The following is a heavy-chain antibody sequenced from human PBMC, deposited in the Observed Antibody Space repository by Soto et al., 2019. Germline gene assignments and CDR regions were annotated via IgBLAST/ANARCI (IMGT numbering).Heavy chain of an antibody. J-gene: IGHJ4*02. D-gene: IGHD4-17*01. Sequence: GGSLRLSCAASGFTFNSYAMSWVLQAPGKGLEWVSAISGSGGSTYYADFAKGRFTISRDNSKNTLYLQMNSLRADDTAVYYCAKVDARNTVTTLHYWGQGTLVTVSS. CDR3: AKVDARNTVTTLHY. CDR1: GFTFNSYA. CDR2: ISGSGGST. V-gene: IGHV3-23*01.